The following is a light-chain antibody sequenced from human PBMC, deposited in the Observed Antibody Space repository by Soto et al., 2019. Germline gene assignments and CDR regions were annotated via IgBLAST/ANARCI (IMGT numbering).Light chain of an antibody. CDR1: SSDIGGYIL. Sequence: QSALTQPACVSGSPGQSITISCTGTSSDIGGYILVSWYQQEPGKAPKLMIYEGSKRPSGVSNRFSGSKSGNTASLTISGLQAEDEAHYYCCSYVGSDTYVIFGGGTKLTVL. CDR2: EGS. J-gene: IGLJ2*01. CDR3: CSYVGSDTYVI. V-gene: IGLV2-23*01.